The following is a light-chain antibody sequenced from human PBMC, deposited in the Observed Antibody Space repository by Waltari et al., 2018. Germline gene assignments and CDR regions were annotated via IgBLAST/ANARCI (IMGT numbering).Light chain of an antibody. V-gene: IGLV2-11*01. J-gene: IGLJ1*01. CDR3: CSYAGTFTPFV. CDR2: DTN. Sequence: QSALTQPRSVSASPGQSVTISCTGTSSAVGGYNFVSWYQQHPGKAPKLMIYDTNKRPPGGPDRFPGSKSGNTASLTIAGLQADDEADYYCCSYAGTFTPFVFGTETRVTVL. CDR1: SSAVGGYNF.